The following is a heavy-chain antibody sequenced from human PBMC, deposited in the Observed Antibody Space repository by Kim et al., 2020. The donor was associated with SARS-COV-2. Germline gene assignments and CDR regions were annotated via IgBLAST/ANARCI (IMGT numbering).Heavy chain of an antibody. Sequence: GGSLRLSCAASGFTVSSNYMSWVRQAPGKGLEWVSVMYSGGSTYYADSVKVRFTISRDNSKNTLYLQMNSLRAEDTAVYYCARDRGNYYDSSGYHDALD. CDR3: ARDRGNYYDSSGYHDALD. D-gene: IGHD3-22*01. CDR1: GFTVSSNY. J-gene: IGHJ3*02. V-gene: IGHV3-66*01. CDR2: MYSGGST.